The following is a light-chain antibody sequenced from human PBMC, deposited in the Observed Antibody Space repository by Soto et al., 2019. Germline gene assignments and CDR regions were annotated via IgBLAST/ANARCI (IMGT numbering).Light chain of an antibody. V-gene: IGKV3-15*01. CDR1: QSIISN. J-gene: IGKJ1*01. CDR3: QHHYSYSEV. Sequence: EIVMTQSPDTLSLSPGEGATLSCRVSQSIISNLAWYQHRPGHAPRLLLYGASTRADSIPARFSGSGSGTELTIPTSSILHAEFATYYCQHHYSYSEVFGQGTKVDIK. CDR2: GAS.